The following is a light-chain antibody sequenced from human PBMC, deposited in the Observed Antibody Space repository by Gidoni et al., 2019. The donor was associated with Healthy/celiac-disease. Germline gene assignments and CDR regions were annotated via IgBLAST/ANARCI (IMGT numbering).Light chain of an antibody. CDR3: QQRSNWPPSIT. J-gene: IGKJ5*01. Sequence: DIVLTQSPATLSLSPGERATLSCRASPSVSSYLAWYQQKPGQSPRLLIYHASNRATGIPARFRGSGSGTDFTLTISSLEPEDFAVYYCQQRSNWPPSITFGQGTRLEIK. CDR2: HAS. CDR1: PSVSSY. V-gene: IGKV3-11*01.